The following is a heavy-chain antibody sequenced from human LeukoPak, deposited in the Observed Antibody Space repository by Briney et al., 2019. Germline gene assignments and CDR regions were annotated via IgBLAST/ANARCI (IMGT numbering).Heavy chain of an antibody. CDR2: IYHSGST. Sequence: PSETLSLTCAVSGYSISSGYYWGWIRQPPGKGLEWIGSIYHSGSTYYNPSLKSRVTISVDTSKNQFSLKLSSVTAADTAVYYCACATIFGMAHDAFDIWGQGTMVTVSS. J-gene: IGHJ3*02. D-gene: IGHD3-3*01. V-gene: IGHV4-38-2*01. CDR1: GYSISSGYY. CDR3: ACATIFGMAHDAFDI.